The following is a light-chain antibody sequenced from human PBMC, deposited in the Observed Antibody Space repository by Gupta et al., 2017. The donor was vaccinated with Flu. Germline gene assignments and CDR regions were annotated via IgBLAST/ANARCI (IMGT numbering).Light chain of an antibody. CDR1: QSVSTS. J-gene: IGKJ1*01. CDR2: GAS. V-gene: IGKV3-15*01. CDR3: QQYSNWPRT. Sequence: EIVMTQSPATLSVSPGERATLSCRASQSVSTSLVWYQQKPGQAPRLLIYGASTRATGIPARFSGSGSGTEFTLSISILQSEDIAVYYCQQYSNWPRTFGQGTKVEV.